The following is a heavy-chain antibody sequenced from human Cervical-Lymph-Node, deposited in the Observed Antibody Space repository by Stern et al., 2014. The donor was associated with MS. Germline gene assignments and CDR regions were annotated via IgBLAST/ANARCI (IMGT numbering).Heavy chain of an antibody. CDR3: ARNPALWYFDL. J-gene: IGHJ2*01. CDR1: GGSVSSGGYF. D-gene: IGHD3-3*02. CDR2: VYYSGSI. Sequence: QVQLQESGPGLVKPLQTLSLTCTVSGGSVSSGGYFWNWIRQHPGNGLEWIGHVYYSGSIAYNPSLKSRVTISVDTSKNQFSLRLRSVTAADTAVYYCARNPALWYFDLWGRGTLAAVSS. V-gene: IGHV4-31*03.